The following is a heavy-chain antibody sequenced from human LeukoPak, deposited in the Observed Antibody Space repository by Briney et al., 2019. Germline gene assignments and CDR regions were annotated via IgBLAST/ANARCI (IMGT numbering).Heavy chain of an antibody. CDR3: ARGRQGDY. V-gene: IGHV3-48*01. CDR2: ISSSSSII. CDR1: GFTFSDVW. J-gene: IGHJ4*02. Sequence: GGSLRLSCATSGFTFSDVWMNWDRQAPGKGLEWVSHISSSSSIIYYADSVKGRFTISRDNAKDSLYLQMNSLRAEDTAVYYCARGRQGDYWGQGTLVTVSS.